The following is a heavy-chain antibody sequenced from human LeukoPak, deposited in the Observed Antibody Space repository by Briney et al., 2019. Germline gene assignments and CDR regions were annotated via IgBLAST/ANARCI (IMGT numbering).Heavy chain of an antibody. D-gene: IGHD4-17*01. J-gene: IGHJ4*02. V-gene: IGHV3-15*01. CDR3: TTDLGDYGDYIRC. Sequence: GGSLRLSCAAFGFTFSKAWFSWVRRAPGKGLEWIGRIKSDGGTTDYAAPVKGRFTISRDDSKNTLSLQMNSLKAEDTAVYYCTTDLGDYGDYIRCWGQGTLVTVSS. CDR2: IKSDGGTT. CDR1: GFTFSKAW.